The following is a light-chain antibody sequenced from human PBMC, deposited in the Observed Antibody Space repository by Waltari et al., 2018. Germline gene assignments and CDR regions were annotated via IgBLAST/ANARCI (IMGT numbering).Light chain of an antibody. CDR3: QQYYSTPT. CDR2: WAF. Sequence: DIVMTQSPDSLAVSLGERATINCKSSQSVLHSSNNKKDVGWYQQKPGQPPKLLIYWAFTRESGVPDRFSGGGSGTDFTLTISSRQAEDVAVYYCQQYYSTPTFGGGTKVEIK. CDR1: QSVLHSSNNKKD. J-gene: IGKJ4*01. V-gene: IGKV4-1*01.